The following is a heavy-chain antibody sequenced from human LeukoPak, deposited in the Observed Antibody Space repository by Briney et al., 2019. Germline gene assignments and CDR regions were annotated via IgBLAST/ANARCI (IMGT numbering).Heavy chain of an antibody. Sequence: SQTLSLTCAVSGGSISSGGYSWSWIRQPPGKGLEWIGYIYHSGSTYYNPSLKSRVTISVDRSKNQFSLKLSSVTAADTAVYYCAREAYYYDSSGAPYNWFDPWGQGTLVTVSS. D-gene: IGHD3-22*01. V-gene: IGHV4-30-2*01. CDR3: AREAYYYDSSGAPYNWFDP. CDR1: GGSISSGGYS. CDR2: IYHSGST. J-gene: IGHJ5*02.